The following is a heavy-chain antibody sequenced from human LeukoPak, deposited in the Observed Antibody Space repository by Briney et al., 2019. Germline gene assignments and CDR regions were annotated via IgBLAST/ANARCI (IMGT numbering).Heavy chain of an antibody. D-gene: IGHD3-10*01. V-gene: IGHV4-4*07. Sequence: PSETLSLTCTVSGGSISSYYWSWLRQPAGKGLEWIGRIYTSGSTNYNPSLKSRVTMSVDTSKNQFSLKLSSVTAADTAVYYCARGQSLVRGGPLLWFDPWGPGTLVTVSS. CDR2: IYTSGST. CDR3: ARGQSLVRGGPLLWFDP. CDR1: GGSISSYY. J-gene: IGHJ5*02.